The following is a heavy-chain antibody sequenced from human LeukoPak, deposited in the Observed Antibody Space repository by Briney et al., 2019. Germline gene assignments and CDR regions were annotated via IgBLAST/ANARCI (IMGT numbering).Heavy chain of an antibody. CDR1: GFTFSNYG. J-gene: IGHJ4*02. CDR3: ARAGVGTIHYFDY. D-gene: IGHD1-26*01. CDR2: IWYDGSNK. Sequence: GGSLRLSCAASGFTFSNYGMHWVRQAPGKGLEWVALIWYDGSNKYYADSVRGRFTISRDNSKNTLYLQMKGLRVEDTAVYYCARAGVGTIHYFDYWGQGTLVTVSS. V-gene: IGHV3-33*08.